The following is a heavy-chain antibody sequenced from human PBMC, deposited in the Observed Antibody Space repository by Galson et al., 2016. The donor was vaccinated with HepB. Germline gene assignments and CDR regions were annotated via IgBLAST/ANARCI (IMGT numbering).Heavy chain of an antibody. CDR2: IYPGDSDI. Sequence: QSGAEVKKPGESLKISCKGSGYSFTSDWIGWVRQMPGKGLEWMGIIYPGDSDIRYSPSFQGRVTICTDKSISTAYLQWSILKASDTAMYYCASRAHPFSSNWHEWGYWGQGTLVTVSS. V-gene: IGHV5-51*01. J-gene: IGHJ4*02. CDR3: ASRAHPFSSNWHEWGY. D-gene: IGHD6-13*01. CDR1: GYSFTSDW.